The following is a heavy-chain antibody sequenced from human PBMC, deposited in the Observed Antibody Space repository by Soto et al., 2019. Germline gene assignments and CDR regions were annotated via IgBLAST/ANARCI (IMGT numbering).Heavy chain of an antibody. J-gene: IGHJ4*02. V-gene: IGHV3-23*01. Sequence: GGSLRLSCAASGFTFSSYAMSWVRQAPGKGLEWVSAISSSGGSTYYADSVKGRFTISRDNSKNTLYLQMNSLRAEDTAVYYCAKGLFGYSCFDYWGQGTLVTVSS. CDR2: ISSSGGST. CDR3: AKGLFGYSCFDY. CDR1: GFTFSSYA. D-gene: IGHD2-15*01.